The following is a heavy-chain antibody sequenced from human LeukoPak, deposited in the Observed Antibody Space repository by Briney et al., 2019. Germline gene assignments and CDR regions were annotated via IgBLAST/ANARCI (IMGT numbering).Heavy chain of an antibody. CDR2: IYTSGST. CDR1: GGSISSGSYY. Sequence: SETLSLTCTVSGGSISSGSYYWSWIRQPAGKGLEWIGRIYTSGSTNYNPSLKSRVTISLDTSKNQFSLKLSSVTAADTAVYYCARGGWFGESPFDYWGQGTLVTVSS. D-gene: IGHD3-10*01. V-gene: IGHV4-61*02. CDR3: ARGGWFGESPFDY. J-gene: IGHJ4*02.